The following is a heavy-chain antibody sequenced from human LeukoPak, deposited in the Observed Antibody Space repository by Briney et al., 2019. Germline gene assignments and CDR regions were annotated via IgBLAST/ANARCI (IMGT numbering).Heavy chain of an antibody. J-gene: IGHJ4*02. CDR2: IIPILGIA. CDR1: GGTFSSYA. CDR3: ASQDEVQDY. D-gene: IGHD4/OR15-4a*01. V-gene: IGHV1-69*04. Sequence: ASVKVSCKASGGTFSSYAISWVRQAPGQGLEWMGRIIPILGIANYAQKFQGRVTMTRDTSTSTVYMELSSLRSEDTAVYYCASQDEVQDYWGQGTLVTVSS.